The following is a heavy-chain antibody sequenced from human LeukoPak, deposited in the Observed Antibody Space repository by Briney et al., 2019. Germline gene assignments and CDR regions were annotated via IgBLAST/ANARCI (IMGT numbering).Heavy chain of an antibody. CDR2: IYTSGST. CDR3: ARGPTHP. J-gene: IGHJ5*02. CDR1: GGSISSGSYY. Sequence: PSETLSLTCTVSGGSISSGSYYWSWIRQPAGKGLEWIGRIYTSGSTNYNPSLKSRVTISVDTSKNQFSLKLSSVTAADTAVYYCARGPTHPWGQGTLVTVSS. V-gene: IGHV4-61*02.